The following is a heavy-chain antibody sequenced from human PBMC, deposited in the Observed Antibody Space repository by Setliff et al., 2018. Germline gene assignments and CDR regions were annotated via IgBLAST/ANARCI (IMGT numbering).Heavy chain of an antibody. J-gene: IGHJ6*02. V-gene: IGHV4-4*02. CDR2: IYHSGST. CDR1: GGSISSHY. Sequence: SETLSLTCTVSGGSISSHYWSWVRQPPGKGLEWIGEIYHSGSTNYNPSLKSLVTISVDKSKNQFSLKLSSVTAADTAVYYCARFTGTTPYYYGMDVWGQGTTVTVSS. D-gene: IGHD1-7*01. CDR3: ARFTGTTPYYYGMDV.